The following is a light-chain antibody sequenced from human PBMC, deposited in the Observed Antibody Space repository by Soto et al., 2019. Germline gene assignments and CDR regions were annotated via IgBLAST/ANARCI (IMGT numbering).Light chain of an antibody. J-gene: IGKJ4*01. V-gene: IGKV3-15*01. Sequence: EIVMTQSPATLSVSPGERASLSCRASQTVSSNLAWYQQKPGQAPRLLVSGASTRATGIPARYSGSVSGTEFTLTVSTLQSEDFAVAGCQQSDNWPLTFGGWNKVEIK. CDR2: GAS. CDR3: QQSDNWPLT. CDR1: QTVSSN.